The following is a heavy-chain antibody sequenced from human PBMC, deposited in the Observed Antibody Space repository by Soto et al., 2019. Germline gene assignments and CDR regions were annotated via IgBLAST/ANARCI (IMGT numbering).Heavy chain of an antibody. D-gene: IGHD3-22*01. CDR2: INSDGSST. Sequence: EVQLVESGGGLVQPGGSLRLSCAASGFTFSSYWMHWVRQAPGKGLVWVSRINSDGSSTSYADSVKGRFTISRDNAKNTLYLQMNSLRAEDRAVYYCARAPYDSSGYYSDYWGQGTLVTVSS. CDR1: GFTFSSYW. V-gene: IGHV3-74*01. CDR3: ARAPYDSSGYYSDY. J-gene: IGHJ4*02.